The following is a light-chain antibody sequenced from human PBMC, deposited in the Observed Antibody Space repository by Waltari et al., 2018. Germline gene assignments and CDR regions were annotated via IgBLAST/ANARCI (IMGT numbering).Light chain of an antibody. Sequence: DIVMTQSPATLSVSPGESATLSCRASQSIGSNLAWYQHKPGQAPSFLIYGASTRATGIPARFSGSGSGTEFTLTISSLQSADFAVYYCQQYNNWPETFGQGTKVEIK. J-gene: IGKJ1*01. V-gene: IGKV3-15*01. CDR1: QSIGSN. CDR2: GAS. CDR3: QQYNNWPET.